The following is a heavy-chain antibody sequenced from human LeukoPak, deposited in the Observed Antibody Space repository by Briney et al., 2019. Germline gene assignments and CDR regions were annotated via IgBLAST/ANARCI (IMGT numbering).Heavy chain of an antibody. D-gene: IGHD3-10*01. V-gene: IGHV3-9*03. CDR2: ISWNSGSI. J-gene: IGHJ4*02. Sequence: GGSLRLSCAASGFTFDDYAMHWVRQAPGKGLEWVSGISWNSGSIGYADSVKGRFTISRDNAKNSLYLQMNSLRAEDMALYYCAKAINEDYYGSGSYFDYWGQGTLVTVSS. CDR3: AKAINEDYYGSGSYFDY. CDR1: GFTFDDYA.